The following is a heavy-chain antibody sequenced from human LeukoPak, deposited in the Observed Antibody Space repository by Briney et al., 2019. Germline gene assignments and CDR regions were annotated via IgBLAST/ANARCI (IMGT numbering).Heavy chain of an antibody. V-gene: IGHV4-30-4*08. CDR3: ARTEVSSGSEDY. CDR2: IYYSGST. J-gene: IGHJ4*02. D-gene: IGHD6-19*01. Sequence: SETLSLTCTVSGGSISSGDYYWGWIRQPPGKGLEWIGYIYYSGSTYYNPSLKSRVTISLHTSKNQFSLKLSSVTAADTAVYYCARTEVSSGSEDYWGQGTLVTVSS. CDR1: GGSISSGDYY.